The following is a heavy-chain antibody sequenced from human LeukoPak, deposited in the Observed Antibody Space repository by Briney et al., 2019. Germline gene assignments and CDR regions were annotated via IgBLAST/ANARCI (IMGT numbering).Heavy chain of an antibody. D-gene: IGHD6-6*01. CDR1: GYTFTGYY. J-gene: IGHJ4*02. CDR3: ARRIAARPEGSFDY. Sequence: ASVKVSCKASGYTFTGYYMYWVRQAPGQGLEWMGRINPNSGGTNYAQKFQGRVTMTRDTSISTAYMELSRLRSDDTAVYYCARRIAARPEGSFDYWGQGTLVTVSS. CDR2: INPNSGGT. V-gene: IGHV1-2*06.